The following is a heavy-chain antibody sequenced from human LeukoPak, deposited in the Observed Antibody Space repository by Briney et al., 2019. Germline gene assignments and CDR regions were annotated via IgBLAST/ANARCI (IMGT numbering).Heavy chain of an antibody. Sequence: GGSLRLSCAASGFTFSRSVMHWVRQAPGKGLEWVAVISYDGSSKFYADSVKGRFSIFRDNSKNTVFLEMNSLRPEDTAVHFCAREQGLQLWDYWGQGTLVTVSS. D-gene: IGHD5-18*01. J-gene: IGHJ4*02. V-gene: IGHV3-30-3*01. CDR1: GFTFSRSV. CDR2: ISYDGSSK. CDR3: AREQGLQLWDY.